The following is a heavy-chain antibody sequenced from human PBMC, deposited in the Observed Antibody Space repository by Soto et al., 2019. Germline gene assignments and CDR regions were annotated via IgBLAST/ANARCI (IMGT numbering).Heavy chain of an antibody. V-gene: IGHV3-23*01. D-gene: IGHD6-19*01. CDR2: ISGSGGST. CDR3: AKCSPRYSSGLKAYYFDY. J-gene: IGHJ4*01. CDR1: GFTFSSYA. Sequence: EVQLLESGGGLVQPGGSLRLSCAASGFTFSSYAMSWVRQAPGKGLEWVSTISGSGGSTYYADSVKGRFTISRDNSKNTLYLQGNSLRAEDTAVYYCAKCSPRYSSGLKAYYFDYWGHGTLVTVSS.